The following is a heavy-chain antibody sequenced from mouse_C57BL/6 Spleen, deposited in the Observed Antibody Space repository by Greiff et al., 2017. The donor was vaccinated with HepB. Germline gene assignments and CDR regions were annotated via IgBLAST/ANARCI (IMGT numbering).Heavy chain of an antibody. CDR1: GYTFTDYN. CDR2: INPNNGGT. J-gene: IGHJ1*03. CDR3: ARGGDYGSSWYFDV. D-gene: IGHD1-1*01. V-gene: IGHV1-18*01. Sequence: DVQLQESGPELVKPGASVKIPCKASGYTFTDYNMDWVKQSHGKSLEWIGDINPNNGGTIYNQKFKGKATLTVDKSSSTAYMELRSLTSEDTAVYYCARGGDYGSSWYFDVWGTGTTVTVSS.